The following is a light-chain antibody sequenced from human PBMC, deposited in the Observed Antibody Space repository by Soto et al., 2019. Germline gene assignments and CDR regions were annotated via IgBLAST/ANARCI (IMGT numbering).Light chain of an antibody. CDR2: DVS. J-gene: IGLJ2*01. CDR3: SSYTSSSTVV. Sequence: QSALTQPASVSGSPGQSITISCTGTSSDVGGYNYVSWYQQHPGKAPKLMIYDVSNRPSGVSNRFSGSKSANTAPLTIAVLQAEDEDDYYCSSYTSSSTVVFGGGTQLTVL. V-gene: IGLV2-14*01. CDR1: SSDVGGYNY.